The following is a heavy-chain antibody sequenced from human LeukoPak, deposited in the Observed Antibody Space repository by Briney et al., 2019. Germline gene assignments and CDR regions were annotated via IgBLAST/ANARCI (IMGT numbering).Heavy chain of an antibody. D-gene: IGHD2-15*01. V-gene: IGHV1-18*01. CDR1: GYTFSDYG. Sequence: GASVKVSCKASGYTFSDYGISWLRQAPGQGLEWMGWISTFNGNTNYAQMLQGRLTMTTDTSTNTAYLDLRSLRSDDTVIYYCASRHLIGSGYFDYWGQGTLLTVSS. CDR3: ASRHLIGSGYFDY. CDR2: ISTFNGNT. J-gene: IGHJ4*02.